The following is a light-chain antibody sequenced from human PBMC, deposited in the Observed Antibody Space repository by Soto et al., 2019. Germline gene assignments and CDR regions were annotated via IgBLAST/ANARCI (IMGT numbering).Light chain of an antibody. J-gene: IGLJ2*01. CDR3: NSYTTSSPV. CDR1: SSDVGNHNY. V-gene: IGLV2-14*01. CDR2: EVN. Sequence: QSALTQPASVSGSPGQSITISCTGTSSDVGNHNYVSWYQQYPGKAPKLIIYEVNNRPSGVSSRFSGSKSGNTAPLIISGLQTEDEGDYYCNSYTTSSPVFGGGTKLTVL.